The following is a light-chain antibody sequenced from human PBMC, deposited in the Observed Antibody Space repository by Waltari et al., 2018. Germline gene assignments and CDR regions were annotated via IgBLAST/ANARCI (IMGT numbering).Light chain of an antibody. CDR2: GAS. V-gene: IGKV3-20*01. CDR1: QSISRY. Sequence: IMLTQSPGTLSLSPGERATISCRASQSISRYLAWYQQKPGQAPRLIIYGASTRATGIPDRFSGSGSGTDFSLTISGLVPEDSAVYYCQHHFRLPATFGQGTKVEIK. CDR3: QHHFRLPAT. J-gene: IGKJ1*01.